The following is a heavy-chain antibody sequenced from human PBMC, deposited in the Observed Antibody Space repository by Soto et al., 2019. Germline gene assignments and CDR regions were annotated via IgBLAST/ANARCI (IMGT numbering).Heavy chain of an antibody. D-gene: IGHD3-10*01. V-gene: IGHV3-23*01. J-gene: IGHJ2*01. CDR1: GFTFINYA. Sequence: EVQLLESGGGLVQPGGSLRLSCAGSGFTFINYAMNWVSQAPGKGLEWVSTISGGGDAPFFADSVRGRFTISRDNSKNTVTLQMNNLGGDDTAVYFCARKVPGSTSRPDYWYFDLWGRGTLVTVSS. CDR2: ISGGGDAP. CDR3: ARKVPGSTSRPDYWYFDL.